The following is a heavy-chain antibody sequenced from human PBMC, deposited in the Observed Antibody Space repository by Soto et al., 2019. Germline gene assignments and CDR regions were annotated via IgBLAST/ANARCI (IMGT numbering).Heavy chain of an antibody. CDR1: GGSIIISNW. CDR3: ARGGDRSGWSNWFDP. J-gene: IGHJ5*02. V-gene: IGHV4-4*02. D-gene: IGHD6-19*01. Sequence: QVQLQESGPGLVKPSGTLSLTCAVSGGSIIISNWWSWVRQPPGKGLEWIGEIYHSGSTNYNPSRKRRVTISVDQSKNQFSLKLTSVTAADTAVYYWARGGDRSGWSNWFDPGGQGTLVTVSS. CDR2: IYHSGST.